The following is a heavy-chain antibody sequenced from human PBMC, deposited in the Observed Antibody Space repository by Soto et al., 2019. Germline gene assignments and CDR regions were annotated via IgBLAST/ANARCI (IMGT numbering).Heavy chain of an antibody. J-gene: IGHJ6*02. CDR3: TNDSGAYKSYYGMDV. CDR2: IYYSGST. V-gene: IGHV4-39*01. Sequence: QLQLQESGPGLVKPSETLSLTCTVSGASVTSSTYYWGWIRQPPGKGLEWIGSIYYSGSTYYNPSLRSRVTIAVDKFKNQVYLKLTSVTDADKDVYYCTNDSGAYKSYYGMDVWGQGTTVTVSS. CDR1: GASVTSSTYY. D-gene: IGHD4-17*01.